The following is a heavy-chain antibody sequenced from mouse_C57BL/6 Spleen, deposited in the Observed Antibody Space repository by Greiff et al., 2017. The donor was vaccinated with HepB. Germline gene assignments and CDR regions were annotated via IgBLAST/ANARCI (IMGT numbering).Heavy chain of an antibody. D-gene: IGHD5-1*01. J-gene: IGHJ1*03. Sequence: EVQRVESGEGLVKPGGSLKLSCAASGFTFSSYAMSWVRQTPEKRLEWVAYISSGGDYIYYADTVKGRFTISRDNARNTLYLKMSSLKSEDTALYDCTRESTRYVDVWGTGTTVTVSA. V-gene: IGHV5-9-1*02. CDR3: TRESTRYVDV. CDR2: ISSGGDYI. CDR1: GFTFSSYA.